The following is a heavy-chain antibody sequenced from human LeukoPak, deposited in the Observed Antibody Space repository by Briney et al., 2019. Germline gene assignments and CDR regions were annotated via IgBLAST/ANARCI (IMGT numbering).Heavy chain of an antibody. V-gene: IGHV3-21*04. J-gene: IGHJ5*02. CDR2: ISRSNNYI. D-gene: IGHD6-19*01. CDR1: GFTFSTYS. Sequence: GGSLRLSCAASGFTFSTYSMNWVRQAPEKGLEWVSSISRSNNYIYYADSVRGRFTISRDNSKNTLYLQMNSLRDEDTAVYYCARDSSGWYDHWGQGTLVTVSS. CDR3: ARDSSGWYDH.